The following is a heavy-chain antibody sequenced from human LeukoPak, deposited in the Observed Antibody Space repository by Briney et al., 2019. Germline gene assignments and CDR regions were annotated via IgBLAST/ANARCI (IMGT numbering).Heavy chain of an antibody. D-gene: IGHD6-19*01. CDR1: GFTFSSYA. CDR3: ARVRVYSSGWYWGGKDYYYGMDV. Sequence: QAGGSLRLSCAASGFTFSSYAMHWVRQAPGKGLEWVAVISYDGSNKYYADSVKGRFTISRDNAKNSLYLQMNSLRAEDTAVYYCARVRVYSSGWYWGGKDYYYGMDVWGQGTTVTISS. V-gene: IGHV3-30-3*01. J-gene: IGHJ6*02. CDR2: ISYDGSNK.